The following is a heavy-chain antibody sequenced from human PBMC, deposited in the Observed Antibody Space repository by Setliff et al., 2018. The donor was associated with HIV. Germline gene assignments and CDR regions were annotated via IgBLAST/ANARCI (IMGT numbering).Heavy chain of an antibody. CDR3: AIIAVAGTLGY. V-gene: IGHV3-23*03. Sequence: GGSLRLSCAASGFTFSTYAMSWVRQAPGKGLEWVSVIHSGVSSPYYADSVKGRFTVARDNSKNTLYLQMNSLSADDTAVYYCAIIAVAGTLGYWGQGTLVTVSS. J-gene: IGHJ4*02. D-gene: IGHD6-19*01. CDR2: IHSGVSSP. CDR1: GFTFSTYA.